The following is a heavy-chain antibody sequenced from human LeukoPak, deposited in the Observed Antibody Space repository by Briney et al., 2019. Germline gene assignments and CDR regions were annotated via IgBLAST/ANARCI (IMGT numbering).Heavy chain of an antibody. J-gene: IGHJ4*02. CDR1: GGSISSYY. Sequence: PSETLSLTCTVTGGSISSYYWSWIRQPPGKGLEWIGYIYYSGSTNYNPSLKSRVTILVDTPKNQLSLKLSSVTAADTAVYYCARAYSSSIDYWGQGTLVTVSS. V-gene: IGHV4-59*01. D-gene: IGHD6-13*01. CDR3: ARAYSSSIDY. CDR2: IYYSGST.